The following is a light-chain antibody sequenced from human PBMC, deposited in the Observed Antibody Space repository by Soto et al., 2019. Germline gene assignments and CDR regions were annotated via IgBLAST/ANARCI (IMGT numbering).Light chain of an antibody. V-gene: IGLV2-14*03. CDR3: TSYTTSSTYV. CDR1: SSDVDAYNF. CDR2: DVS. J-gene: IGLJ1*01. Sequence: QSVLTQPASVSGSPGQSIAISCTGTSSDVDAYNFVSWYQHHPGKAPKLMIFDVSNRPSGVSNRFSGSKSGNTASLTIPGLQAEDEADYYCTSYTTSSTYVFGTG.